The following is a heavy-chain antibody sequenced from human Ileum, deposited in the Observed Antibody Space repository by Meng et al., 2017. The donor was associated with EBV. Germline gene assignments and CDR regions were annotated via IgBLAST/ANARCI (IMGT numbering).Heavy chain of an antibody. CDR3: ARGAYRGTVTTPSGN. J-gene: IGHJ4*02. CDR2: INAGNGNT. CDR1: GYTFTSYA. D-gene: IGHD4-17*01. V-gene: IGHV1-3*01. Sequence: HVQLVQFGAVVKKHGASVKVSCMASGYTFTSYAMHWVRQAPGQSLEWMGWINAGNGNTKYSQKFQRRVTITRDTSASTAYMELSSLRSEDTAVYYCARGAYRGTVTTPSGNWGQGTLVTVSS.